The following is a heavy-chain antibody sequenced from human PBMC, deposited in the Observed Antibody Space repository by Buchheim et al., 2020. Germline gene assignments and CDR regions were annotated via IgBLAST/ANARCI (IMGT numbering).Heavy chain of an antibody. CDR2: IKGDGSAT. CDR3: AREDVVVPAALDY. Sequence: EGQLVDSGGGLVQPEGSLRLSCAASGFSFSTYWMSWVRQAPGKGLEWVALIKGDGSATHYVDSVKGRFTISRDNAKNSLYLQMNSLRAEDTAVYYCAREDVVVPAALDYWGQGTL. J-gene: IGHJ4*02. V-gene: IGHV3-7*03. CDR1: GFSFSTYW. D-gene: IGHD2-2*01.